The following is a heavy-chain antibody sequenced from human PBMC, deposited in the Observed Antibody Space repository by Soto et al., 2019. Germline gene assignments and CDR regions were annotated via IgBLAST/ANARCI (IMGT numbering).Heavy chain of an antibody. CDR2: ISGYNGNT. V-gene: IGHV1-18*04. D-gene: IGHD1-26*01. CDR3: ARDQGGSYYVAIDS. J-gene: IGHJ4*02. Sequence: QVRLVQSGAEVKKPGASVKVSCKASGYTFANHGISWVRQAPGQGLQWMGWISGYNGNTNYPQKVQGRVTMTTDTSTSTAYMELTSLTSDYTAVYYCARDQGGSYYVAIDSWGQGTLVTVSS. CDR1: GYTFANHG.